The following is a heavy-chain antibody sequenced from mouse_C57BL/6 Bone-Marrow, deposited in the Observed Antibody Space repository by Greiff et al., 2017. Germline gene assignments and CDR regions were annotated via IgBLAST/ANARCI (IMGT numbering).Heavy chain of an antibody. Sequence: QVQLQQPGAELVKPGASVKMSCKASGYTFTSYWITWVKQRPGQGLEWIGDIYPGSGSTNSNEKFKSKATLTVYTSSSTAYMQLSSLTSEDSAVYYCAKRWLLRLLYAIDYWGRGTTVTVSS. V-gene: IGHV1-55*01. CDR3: AKRWLLRLLYAIDY. CDR1: GYTFTSYW. J-gene: IGHJ4*01. D-gene: IGHD2-3*01. CDR2: IYPGSGST.